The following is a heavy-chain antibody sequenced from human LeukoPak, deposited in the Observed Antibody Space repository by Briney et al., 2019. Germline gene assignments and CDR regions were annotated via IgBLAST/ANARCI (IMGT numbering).Heavy chain of an antibody. Sequence: PGGSPRLSCAASGFTFSDYYMSWIRQAPGKGLEWVSYISSSGSTIYYADSVKGRFTISRDNAKNSLYLQMNSLRAEDTAVYYCARVARSGYYYGDYWGQGTLVTVSS. CDR1: GFTFSDYY. CDR3: ARVARSGYYYGDY. CDR2: ISSSGSTI. D-gene: IGHD3-22*01. V-gene: IGHV3-11*01. J-gene: IGHJ4*02.